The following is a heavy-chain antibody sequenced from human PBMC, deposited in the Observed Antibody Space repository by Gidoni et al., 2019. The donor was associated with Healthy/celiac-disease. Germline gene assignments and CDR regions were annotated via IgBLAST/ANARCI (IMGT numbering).Heavy chain of an antibody. CDR2: ISYDGSNK. Sequence: QVQLVESGGGVVQPGRSLRLSCAASGFTFSSYGMHWVRQAPGKGLEWVAVISYDGSNKYYADSVKGRFTISRDNSKNTLYLQMNSLRAEDTAVYYCAKDEDGSGSYPPLGYWGQGTLVTVSS. D-gene: IGHD3-10*01. CDR3: AKDEDGSGSYPPLGY. CDR1: GFTFSSYG. V-gene: IGHV3-30*18. J-gene: IGHJ4*02.